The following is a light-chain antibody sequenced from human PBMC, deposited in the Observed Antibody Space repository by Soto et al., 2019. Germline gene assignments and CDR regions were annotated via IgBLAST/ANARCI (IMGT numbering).Light chain of an antibody. CDR1: QSVLYSSNNKNY. Sequence: DIVMTQSPDSLAVSLGERATINCKSSQSVLYSSNNKNYLAWYQQKPGQPPKLLIYWASTRESGVPDRFSGSWSGTDFTLTISSLQAEDVAVYSCQQYYSMYTFGQGTKLEIK. V-gene: IGKV4-1*01. CDR3: QQYYSMYT. J-gene: IGKJ2*01. CDR2: WAS.